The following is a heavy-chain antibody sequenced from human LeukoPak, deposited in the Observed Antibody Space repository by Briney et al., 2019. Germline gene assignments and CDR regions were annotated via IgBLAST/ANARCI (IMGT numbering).Heavy chain of an antibody. CDR2: IIGSGRTT. Sequence: GGSLRLSCAASGFTFRSFAMSWVRQAPGKGLEWVSGIIGSGRTTFYADSVKGRFTISRDNSKNTLYLQMTSLRAEDTAIYYCAKKEGDTYFSWYMDVWGKGTTVTVSS. D-gene: IGHD2-21*01. J-gene: IGHJ6*03. CDR3: AKKEGDTYFSWYMDV. CDR1: GFTFRSFA. V-gene: IGHV3-23*01.